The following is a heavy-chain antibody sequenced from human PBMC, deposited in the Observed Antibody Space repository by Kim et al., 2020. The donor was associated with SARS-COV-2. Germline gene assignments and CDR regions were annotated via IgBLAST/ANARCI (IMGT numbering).Heavy chain of an antibody. D-gene: IGHD6-13*01. CDR2: IWYDGSNE. Sequence: GGSLRLSCVSSGFNFSTNGMYWVRQAPAKGLEWVAFIWYDGSNEYYGDSVRGRFTISRDTYKRTVYLEMNSLSDDATAVYYCAKGVAAGGYFGLEVRG. V-gene: IGHV3-30*02. CDR3: AKGVAAGGYFGLEV. J-gene: IGHJ6*02. CDR1: GFNFSTNG.